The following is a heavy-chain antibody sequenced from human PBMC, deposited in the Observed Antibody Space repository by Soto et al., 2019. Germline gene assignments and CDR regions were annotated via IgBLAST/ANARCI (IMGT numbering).Heavy chain of an antibody. D-gene: IGHD3-22*01. CDR2: ISSSGSTI. CDR3: ARTYYYDSSGYY. CDR1: VFTSSHYY. Sequence: GGPLRLSCAASVFTSSHYYMSWIREAPGKGLEWLSYISSSGSTIYYADSVKGRFTISRDNAKNSLYLQMNSLRAEDTAVYYCARTYYYDSSGYYWGQGTLVTVSS. J-gene: IGHJ4*02. V-gene: IGHV3-11*01.